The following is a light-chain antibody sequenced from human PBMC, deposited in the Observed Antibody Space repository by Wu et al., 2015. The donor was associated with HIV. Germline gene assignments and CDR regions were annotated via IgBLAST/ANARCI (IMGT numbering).Light chain of an antibody. CDR3: LQDYSFPLT. J-gene: IGKJ2*01. CDR1: QGIKKN. Sequence: AIEMTQSPPSLSASVGDSVTIVCRASQGIKKNLSWYQEKTGRAPKLLIFAASSSQSGVSSKFTGSGSGAEFTLTINNLQPEDVATYYCLQDYSFPLTFGQGTKV. CDR2: AAS. V-gene: IGKV1-6*02.